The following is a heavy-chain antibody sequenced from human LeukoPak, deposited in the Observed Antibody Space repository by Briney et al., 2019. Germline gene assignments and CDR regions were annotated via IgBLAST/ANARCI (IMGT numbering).Heavy chain of an antibody. D-gene: IGHD3-22*01. V-gene: IGHV1-18*01. Sequence: GASVKVSCKPSGYTFTSYGISWVRQAPGQGLEWMGWISAYNGNTNYAQKLQGRVTMTTDTSTSTAYMELRSLRSDDTAVYYCARRRWVDSSGYYDDAFDIWGQGTMVTVSS. CDR3: ARRRWVDSSGYYDDAFDI. J-gene: IGHJ3*02. CDR2: ISAYNGNT. CDR1: GYTFTSYG.